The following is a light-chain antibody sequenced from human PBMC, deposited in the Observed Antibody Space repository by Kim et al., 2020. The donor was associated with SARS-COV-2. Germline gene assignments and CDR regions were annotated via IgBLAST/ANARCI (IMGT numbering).Light chain of an antibody. Sequence: DIQMTQSPSTLSASVGDRVTITGRASQSVSRWLAWYQQKPGKVPRLLIYDASSLGSGVPSRFSGSGSGTEFTLTISSLQPDDFATYSCQQYNTYSTFGQGTRLEIK. CDR1: QSVSRW. J-gene: IGKJ5*01. CDR2: DAS. CDR3: QQYNTYST. V-gene: IGKV1-5*01.